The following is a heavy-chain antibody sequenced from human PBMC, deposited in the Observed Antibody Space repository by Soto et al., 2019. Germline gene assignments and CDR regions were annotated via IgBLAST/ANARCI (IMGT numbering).Heavy chain of an antibody. V-gene: IGHV1-18*01. Sequence: DSVKVSCKASGYTFTSYCISWVLQAPGQGLEWMGWISAYNGNTNYAQKLQGRVTMTTDTSTSTAYMELRSLRSDDTAVYYCAKIRAAMAFPDAFDIWGQGTMVTVSS. CDR1: GYTFTSYC. J-gene: IGHJ3*02. CDR2: ISAYNGNT. CDR3: AKIRAAMAFPDAFDI. D-gene: IGHD2-2*01.